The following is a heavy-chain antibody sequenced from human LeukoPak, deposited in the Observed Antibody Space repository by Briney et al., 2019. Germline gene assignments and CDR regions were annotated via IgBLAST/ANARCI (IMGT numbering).Heavy chain of an antibody. V-gene: IGHV3-21*04. CDR1: GFTFSSYS. D-gene: IGHD1-26*01. J-gene: IGHJ4*02. CDR3: ARGHLGATLFSSIDY. CDR2: ISSSSSYI. Sequence: GGSLRLSCAASGFTFSSYSMNWVRQAPGKGLEWVSSISSSSSYIYYADSVKGRFTISRDNAKNSLYLQMNSLRAEDTAVYYCARGHLGATLFSSIDYWGQGTLVTVSS.